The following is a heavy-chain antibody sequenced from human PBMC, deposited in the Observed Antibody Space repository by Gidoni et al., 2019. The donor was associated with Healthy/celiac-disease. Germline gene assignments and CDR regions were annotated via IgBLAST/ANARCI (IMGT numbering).Heavy chain of an antibody. J-gene: IGHJ4*02. D-gene: IGHD6-19*01. CDR3: AIPSYSRGWYADY. V-gene: IGHV3-23*04. CDR1: GVTFSSYA. CDR2: IRGSGGST. Sequence: EVQLVESGGGLVQPGGSLSLSCAASGVTFSSYAMSWVRQAPGKGLEWVSAIRGSGGSTYYADSVTVRFTISSDNSKNTLYLQMNSLRAEDTAVYYCAIPSYSRGWYADYWFQGTLVTVSS.